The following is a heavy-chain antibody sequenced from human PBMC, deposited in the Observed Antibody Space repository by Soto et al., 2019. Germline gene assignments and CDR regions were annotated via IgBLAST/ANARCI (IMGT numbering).Heavy chain of an antibody. J-gene: IGHJ6*02. CDR1: GFTFSSYG. CDR3: AKARSIAARNYYYYGMDV. D-gene: IGHD6-13*01. V-gene: IGHV3-30*18. Sequence: PGGFLRLSCAASGFTFSSYGMHWVRQAPGKGLEWVAVISYDGSNKYYADSVKGRFTISRDNSKNTLYLQMNSLRAEDTAVYYCAKARSIAARNYYYYGMDVWGQGTTVTVSS. CDR2: ISYDGSNK.